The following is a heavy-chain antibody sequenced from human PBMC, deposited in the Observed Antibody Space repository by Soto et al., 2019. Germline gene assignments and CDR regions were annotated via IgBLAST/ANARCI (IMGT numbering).Heavy chain of an antibody. V-gene: IGHV1-3*01. Sequence: QVQPLQSGAEVKKPGASVSISCMASGYTFTSNTIHWVRQAPGQSLEWMGWINGKGETRFSQKLQGRVTITRDTSANTVYMELSSLMSEDTAVYYCAREALPLSKTNFDHWGQGTLVTVSS. J-gene: IGHJ4*02. CDR1: GYTFTSNT. CDR2: INGKGET. D-gene: IGHD2-15*01. CDR3: AREALPLSKTNFDH.